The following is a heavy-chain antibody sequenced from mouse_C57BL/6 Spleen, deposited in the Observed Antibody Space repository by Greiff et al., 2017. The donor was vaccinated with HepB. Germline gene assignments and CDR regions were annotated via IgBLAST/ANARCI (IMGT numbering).Heavy chain of an antibody. CDR2: ISDGGSYT. V-gene: IGHV5-4*01. CDR1: GFTFSSYA. CDR3: ARGRLRTLYYFDY. Sequence: EVQLVESGGGLVKPGGSLKLSCAASGFTFSSYAMSWVRQTPEKRLEWVATISDGGSYTYYPDNVKGRFTISRDNAKNNLYLQMSHLKSEDTAMYYCARGRLRTLYYFDYWGQGTTLTVSS. D-gene: IGHD2-2*01. J-gene: IGHJ2*01.